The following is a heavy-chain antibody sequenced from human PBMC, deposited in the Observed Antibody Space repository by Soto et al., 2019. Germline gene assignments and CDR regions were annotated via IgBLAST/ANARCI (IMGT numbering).Heavy chain of an antibody. D-gene: IGHD6-13*01. Sequence: KASETLSLTCAVSGGSISSSNWWSWVRQPPGKGLEWIGEIYHSGSTNYNPSLKSRVTISVDKSKNQFSLKLSSVTAADTAVYYCARRGRLAAAGTGYGMDVWGQGTTVTVSS. CDR3: ARRGRLAAAGTGYGMDV. J-gene: IGHJ6*02. V-gene: IGHV4-4*02. CDR1: GGSISSSNW. CDR2: IYHSGST.